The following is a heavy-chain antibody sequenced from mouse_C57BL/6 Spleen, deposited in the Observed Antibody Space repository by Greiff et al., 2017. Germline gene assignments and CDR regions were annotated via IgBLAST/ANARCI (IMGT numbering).Heavy chain of an antibody. J-gene: IGHJ2*01. CDR2: IYPGDGDT. CDR1: GYAFSSYW. Sequence: VQLQQSGAELVKPGASVKISCKASGYAFSSYWMNWVKQRPGKGLEWIGQIYPGDGDTNYNGKFKGKATLTAGKSSSTAYMQLSSLTSEDSAVYFCARRGGYDYDGSLDYWGQGTTLTVSS. D-gene: IGHD2-4*01. CDR3: ARRGGYDYDGSLDY. V-gene: IGHV1-80*01.